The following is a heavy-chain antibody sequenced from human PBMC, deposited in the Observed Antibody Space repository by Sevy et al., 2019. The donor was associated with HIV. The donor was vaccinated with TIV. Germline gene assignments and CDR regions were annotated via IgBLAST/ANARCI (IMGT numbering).Heavy chain of an antibody. V-gene: IGHV1-18*01. D-gene: IGHD6-19*01. CDR1: GYTFTSYG. Sequence: ASVKVSCKASGYTFTSYGISWVRQAPGQGLEWMGWISTYNTVRNSAQKFHDRVTMTIDTSTSTAYMELRGLRSADTAVYYCARSTQVAGRSNWFDPWGQGTLVTVSS. CDR2: ISTYNTVR. J-gene: IGHJ5*02. CDR3: ARSTQVAGRSNWFDP.